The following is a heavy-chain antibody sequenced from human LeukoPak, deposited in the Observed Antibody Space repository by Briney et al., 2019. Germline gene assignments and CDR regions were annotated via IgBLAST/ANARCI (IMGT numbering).Heavy chain of an antibody. CDR3: ATVRYCSGGSCSHFDF. J-gene: IGHJ4*02. CDR2: IKQGGSEK. CDR1: GFTFSSFW. Sequence: PGGSLRLSCAASGFTFSSFWMGWVRQAPGKGLEWVANIKQGGSEKYYVDAVGGRITISTDNAKKPMYLQMNSLTAEDTAVYYCATVRYCSGGSCSHFDFWGQGTLVTVSS. D-gene: IGHD2-15*01. V-gene: IGHV3-7*05.